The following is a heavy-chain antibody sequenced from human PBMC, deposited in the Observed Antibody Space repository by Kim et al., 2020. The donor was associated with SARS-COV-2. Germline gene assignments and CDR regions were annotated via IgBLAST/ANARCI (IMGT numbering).Heavy chain of an antibody. CDR3: ARDGEAAGLRYFDCPDY. CDR2: IWYDGSNK. Sequence: GGSLRLSCAASGFTFSSYGMHWVRQAPGKGLEWVAVIWYDGSNKYYADSVKGRFTISRDNSKNTLYLQMNSLRAEDTAVYYCARDGEAAGLRYFDCPDYWGQGTLVTVSS. CDR1: GFTFSSYG. D-gene: IGHD3-9*01. J-gene: IGHJ4*02. V-gene: IGHV3-33*01.